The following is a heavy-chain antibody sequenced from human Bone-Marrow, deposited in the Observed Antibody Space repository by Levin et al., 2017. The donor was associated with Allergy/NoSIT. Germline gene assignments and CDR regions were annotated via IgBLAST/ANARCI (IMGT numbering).Heavy chain of an antibody. D-gene: IGHD6-13*01. CDR1: GGSISSSSYY. Sequence: SETLSLTCTVSGGSISSSSYYWGWIRQPPGKGLEWIGSIYYSGSTYYNPSLKSRVTISVDTSKNQFSLKLSSVTAADTAVYYCARHGRTYSSSWLGTWFDPWGQGTLVTVSS. J-gene: IGHJ5*02. CDR3: ARHGRTYSSSWLGTWFDP. V-gene: IGHV4-39*01. CDR2: IYYSGST.